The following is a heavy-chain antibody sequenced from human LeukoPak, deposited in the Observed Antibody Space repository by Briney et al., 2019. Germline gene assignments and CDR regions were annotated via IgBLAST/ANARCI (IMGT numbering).Heavy chain of an antibody. CDR1: GGSISSYY. Sequence: PSETLPLTCTVSGGSISSYYWSWIRQPPGKGLEWIGYIYYSGSTNYNPSLKSRVTISVDTSKNQFSLKLSSVTAADTAVYYCARYYYDSSGYYFDYWGQGTLVTVSS. J-gene: IGHJ4*02. CDR2: IYYSGST. D-gene: IGHD3-22*01. V-gene: IGHV4-59*01. CDR3: ARYYYDSSGYYFDY.